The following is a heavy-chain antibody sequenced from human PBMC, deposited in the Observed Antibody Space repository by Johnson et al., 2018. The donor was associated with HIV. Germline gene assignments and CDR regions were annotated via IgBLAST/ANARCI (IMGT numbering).Heavy chain of an antibody. CDR1: GFTFNTNW. J-gene: IGHJ3*01. D-gene: IGHD3-10*01. Sequence: VQLVESGGGLVKPGGSLRLSCVGSGFTFNTNWMHWVRQAPGKGLVWASRINSDGSSTSYADSVKGRFTISRDNATNKLYLQMDSLGAEDTAVYYCAIVQLLADDGFNRWGQGTMVTVSS. V-gene: IGHV3-74*02. CDR2: INSDGSST. CDR3: AIVQLLADDGFNR.